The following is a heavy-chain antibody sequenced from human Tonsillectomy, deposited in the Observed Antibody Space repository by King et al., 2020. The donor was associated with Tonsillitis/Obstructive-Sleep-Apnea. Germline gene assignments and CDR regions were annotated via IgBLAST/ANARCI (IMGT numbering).Heavy chain of an antibody. J-gene: IGHJ4*02. CDR1: GFTFSSYS. CDR3: ASGIIGAVAGTTVDY. Sequence: VQLVESGGGLVKPGGSLRLSCAASGFTFSSYSMNWVRQAPGKGLEWVSSISSSSSYIYYADSVKGRFTISRDNAQNSLYLQMNSLRAEDTAVYYCASGIIGAVAGTTVDYWGQGTLVTVSS. D-gene: IGHD6-19*01. CDR2: ISSSSSYI. V-gene: IGHV3-21*01.